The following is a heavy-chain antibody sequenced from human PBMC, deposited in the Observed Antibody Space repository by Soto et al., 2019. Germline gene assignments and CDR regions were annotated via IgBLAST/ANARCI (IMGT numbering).Heavy chain of an antibody. J-gene: IGHJ4*02. D-gene: IGHD3-10*01. Sequence: SVKVSCKASGGTFSTYAFVWVRRAPGQGLEWMGGILPIFGTANYAPKFQDRVTITADQSTSTAYMELSGLRSDDTAIYYCARAPMIREFISYFFDLWGQGTLVTVSS. V-gene: IGHV1-69*13. CDR1: GGTFSTYA. CDR3: ARAPMIREFISYFFDL. CDR2: ILPIFGTA.